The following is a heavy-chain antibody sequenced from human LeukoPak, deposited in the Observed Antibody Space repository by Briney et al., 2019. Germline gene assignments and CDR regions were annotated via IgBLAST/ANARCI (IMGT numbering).Heavy chain of an antibody. J-gene: IGHJ3*02. CDR2: ISSSGST. Sequence: PSETLSLTCTVSGDSISSGDYYWSWIRQPAGKGLEWIGRISSSGSTNYNPSLKSRVTVSVDTSKNQFSLKLSSVTAADTTVYFCARGPYSYDSSGAFDIWGQGTMVTVSS. V-gene: IGHV4-61*02. CDR1: GDSISSGDYY. D-gene: IGHD3-22*01. CDR3: ARGPYSYDSSGAFDI.